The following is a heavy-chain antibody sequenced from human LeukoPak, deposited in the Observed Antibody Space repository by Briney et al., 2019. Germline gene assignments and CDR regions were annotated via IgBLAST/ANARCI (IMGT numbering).Heavy chain of an antibody. CDR3: AREGYRTGWYFFDN. CDR2: ISVDGRST. CDR1: GFSLNSYW. V-gene: IGHV3-74*03. J-gene: IGHJ4*02. Sequence: PGGSLRLSCEAYGFSLNSYWMHWVRQAPGEGTVWVSRISVDGRSTAYADSVKGRFTISRDNAKNTLYLGMNSLRADDTAVYYCAREGYRTGWYFFDNWGRGTRVTVSS. D-gene: IGHD6-13*01.